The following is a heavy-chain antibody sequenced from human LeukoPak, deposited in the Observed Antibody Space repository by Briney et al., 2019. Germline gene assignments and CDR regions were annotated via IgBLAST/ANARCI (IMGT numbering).Heavy chain of an antibody. J-gene: IGHJ5*02. V-gene: IGHV3-74*01. CDR1: GFTFSSYA. Sequence: GGSLRLSCAASGFTFSSYAMSWVRQAPGKGLAWVSRIKNDGSSTSYADSAKGRFTISRDNAKNTLYLQMNSLRAEDTAVYYCARDYGDSGNWFDPWGQGTLVTVSS. CDR2: IKNDGSST. D-gene: IGHD4-17*01. CDR3: ARDYGDSGNWFDP.